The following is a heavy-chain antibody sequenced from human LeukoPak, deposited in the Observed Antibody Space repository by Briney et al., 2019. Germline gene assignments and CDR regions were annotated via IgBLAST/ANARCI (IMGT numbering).Heavy chain of an antibody. CDR2: IYYSGST. CDR1: GGSISSSGYY. Sequence: SETLSLTCTVPGGSISSSGYYWGWIRQPPGKGLEWIGSIYYSGSTYYNPSLRSRVTISVDTSKNQFSLKLSSVTAADTAMYYCARQRNGYDRDFDYWGQGTLVTVSS. J-gene: IGHJ4*02. CDR3: ARQRNGYDRDFDY. D-gene: IGHD5-12*01. V-gene: IGHV4-39*01.